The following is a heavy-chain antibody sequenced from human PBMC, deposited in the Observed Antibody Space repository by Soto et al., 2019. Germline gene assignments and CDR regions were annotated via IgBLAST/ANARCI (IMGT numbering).Heavy chain of an antibody. CDR2: ISYDGSNK. CDR1: GFTFSSYA. Sequence: QVQLVESGGGVVQPGRSLRLSCAASGFTFSSYAMHWVRQAPGKGLEWVAVISYDGSNKYYADSVKGRFTISRDNSKNTLYLQMNSLRAEDTAVYYCARDPREGNRFGELQLLYWGQGTLVTVSS. J-gene: IGHJ4*02. CDR3: ARDPREGNRFGELQLLY. V-gene: IGHV3-30-3*01. D-gene: IGHD3-10*01.